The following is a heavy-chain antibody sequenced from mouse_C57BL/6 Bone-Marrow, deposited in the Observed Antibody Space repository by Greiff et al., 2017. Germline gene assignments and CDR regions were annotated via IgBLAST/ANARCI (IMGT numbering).Heavy chain of an antibody. Sequence: QVQLQQPGAELVKPGASVKMSCKASVYTFTSYWITWVKQRPGQVLEWIGDIYPGSGSTNYNEKFKSKSTLTGDTSSSTAYMQLSSLTSEDSAVYYCARKHDYWGQGTTLTVSS. J-gene: IGHJ2*01. V-gene: IGHV1-55*01. CDR1: VYTFTSYW. CDR3: ARKHDY. CDR2: IYPGSGST.